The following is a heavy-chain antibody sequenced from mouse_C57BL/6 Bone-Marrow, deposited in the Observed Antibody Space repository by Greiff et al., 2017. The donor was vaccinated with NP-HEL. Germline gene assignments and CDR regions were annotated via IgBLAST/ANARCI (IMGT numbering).Heavy chain of an antibody. D-gene: IGHD2-1*01. Sequence: EVKLQESGPELVKPGASVKMSCKASGYTFTDYNMHWVKQSHGKSLEWIGYINPNNGGTSYNQKFKGKATLTVNKSSSTAYMELRSLTSEDSAVYYGARGRGNGAWFAYWGQGTLVTVSA. CDR3: ARGRGNGAWFAY. CDR1: GYTFTDYN. CDR2: INPNNGGT. V-gene: IGHV1-22*01. J-gene: IGHJ3*01.